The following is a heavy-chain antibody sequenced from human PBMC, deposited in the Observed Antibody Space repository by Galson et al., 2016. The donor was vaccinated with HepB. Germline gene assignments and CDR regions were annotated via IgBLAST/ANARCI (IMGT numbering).Heavy chain of an antibody. D-gene: IGHD2-2*01. J-gene: IGHJ4*02. Sequence: SLRLSCAASGFSISNYWMHWVRQAPGKGLIWVSRINSGGSWTDYADSVKGRFTISRDNSKNTVYLEMNSLSAEDTAVFYCARDGQYCPSGGCYWSYHYMDYGGQGTLVTVSS. CDR3: ARDGQYCPSGGCYWSYHYMDY. CDR1: GFSISNYW. CDR2: INSGGSWT. V-gene: IGHV3-74*01.